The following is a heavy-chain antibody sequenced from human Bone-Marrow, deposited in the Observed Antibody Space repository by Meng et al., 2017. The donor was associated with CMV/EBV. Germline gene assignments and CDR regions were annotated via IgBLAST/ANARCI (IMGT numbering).Heavy chain of an antibody. Sequence: GESLKISCAASGFTFSSYAMHWVRQAPGKGLEWVAVISYDGSNKYYADSVKGRFTISRDNSKNTLYLQMNSLRAEDTAVYYCASSVMLDYWGQGTRVTGSS. D-gene: IGHD3-16*01. V-gene: IGHV3-30*04. CDR2: ISYDGSNK. J-gene: IGHJ4*02. CDR3: ASSVMLDY. CDR1: GFTFSSYA.